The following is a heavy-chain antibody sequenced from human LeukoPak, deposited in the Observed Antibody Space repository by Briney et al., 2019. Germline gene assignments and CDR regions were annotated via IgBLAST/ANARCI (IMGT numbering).Heavy chain of an antibody. V-gene: IGHV3-21*01. D-gene: IGHD6-13*01. Sequence: GGSLRLSCVASGFTFSTYSMNWVRQAPGKGLEWVSSISSSSRNIYYADSVKGRFTISRDNAKNSLYLLIHSLRAEDTALYYCARMGVSSSWSDNWFDPWGQGTLVTVSS. CDR1: GFTFSTYS. J-gene: IGHJ5*02. CDR3: ARMGVSSSWSDNWFDP. CDR2: ISSSSRNI.